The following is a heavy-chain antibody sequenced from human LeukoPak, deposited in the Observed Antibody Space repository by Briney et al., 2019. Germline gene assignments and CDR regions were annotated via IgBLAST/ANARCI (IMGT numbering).Heavy chain of an antibody. Sequence: GGSLRLSCAASGFTFSSYWMHWVRQAPGKGLVWVSRINTDGSSTSYADSVKGRFTISRDNAKNTLYLQMNSLRAEDTAVYYCAREYYDILTGYSRFDYWGQGTLVTVSS. J-gene: IGHJ4*02. V-gene: IGHV3-74*01. CDR2: INTDGSST. CDR1: GFTFSSYW. CDR3: AREYYDILTGYSRFDY. D-gene: IGHD3-9*01.